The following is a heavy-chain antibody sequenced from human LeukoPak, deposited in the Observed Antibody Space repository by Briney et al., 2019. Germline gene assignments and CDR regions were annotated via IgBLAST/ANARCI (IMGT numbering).Heavy chain of an antibody. CDR3: ARSMAARRAFDY. V-gene: IGHV1-2*02. Sequence: GASVQVSCKASGYTFTSYGISWVRQAPGQGLEWMGWINPNSGGTNYAQKFQGRVTMTRDTSISTAYMELSRLRADDTAVYYCARSMAARRAFDYWGQGTLVTVSS. CDR1: GYTFTSYG. CDR2: INPNSGGT. D-gene: IGHD6-6*01. J-gene: IGHJ4*02.